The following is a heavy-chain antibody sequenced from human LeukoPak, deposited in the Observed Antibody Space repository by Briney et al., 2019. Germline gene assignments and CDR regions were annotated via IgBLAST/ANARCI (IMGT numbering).Heavy chain of an antibody. D-gene: IGHD2-2*01. CDR1: GFTFSSYG. CDR3: AKDPTIGVLPSD. V-gene: IGHV3-30*18. Sequence: GRSLRLSCAASGFTFSSYGMHWVRQAPGKGLEWVAVISYDGSNKYYADSVKGRFTISRGNSKNTLYLQMNSLRAEDTAVYYCAKDPTIGVLPSDWGQRTLVTVSS. J-gene: IGHJ4*02. CDR2: ISYDGSNK.